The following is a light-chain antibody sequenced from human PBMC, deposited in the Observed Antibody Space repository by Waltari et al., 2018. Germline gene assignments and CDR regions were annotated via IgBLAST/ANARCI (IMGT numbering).Light chain of an antibody. J-gene: IGKJ5*01. V-gene: IGKV1-33*01. CDR2: DAS. CDR1: QNIHNY. Sequence: DIQLTQSPSSLSASVGARVTFTCQASQNIHNYLIWYQQKSGKAPKLLIYDASTLETGVPSRFGGSGSGTDFTLTISSLQPEDVATYYCQQYNTVPITFGQGTRLQIK. CDR3: QQYNTVPIT.